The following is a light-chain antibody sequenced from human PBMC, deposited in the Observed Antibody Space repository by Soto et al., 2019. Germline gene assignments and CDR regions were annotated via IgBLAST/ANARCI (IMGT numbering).Light chain of an antibody. CDR2: DAS. CDR1: QSVSSA. Sequence: ETVMTPSPATLSVSPVERATLSCRASQSVSSALAWYQQKPGLPPRLLIYDASTRATGIPRRFSGSGSGTDFTLTISSLEPEDFAVYYCQQRSNSFGGGTKVDIK. CDR3: QQRSNS. J-gene: IGKJ4*01. V-gene: IGKV3D-15*01.